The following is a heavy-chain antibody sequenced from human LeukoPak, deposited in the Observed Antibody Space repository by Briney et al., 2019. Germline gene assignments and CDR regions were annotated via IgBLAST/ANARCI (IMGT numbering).Heavy chain of an antibody. J-gene: IGHJ4*02. V-gene: IGHV3-21*01. D-gene: IGHD3-10*01. Sequence: SVKGRFTISRDNAKNSLYLQLNSLRDEDTAVYYCARDLPLEKYYGSGTYSYYFDSWGQGALVTVSS. CDR3: ARDLPLEKYYGSGTYSYYFDS.